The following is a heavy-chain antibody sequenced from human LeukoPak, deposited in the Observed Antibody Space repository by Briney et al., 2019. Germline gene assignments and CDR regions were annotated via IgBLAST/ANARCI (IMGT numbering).Heavy chain of an antibody. CDR2: IIPIFGTA. D-gene: IGHD6-19*01. CDR3: ARSAGYSSGSFDY. Sequence: SVKVSCKASGGTFSSYAISWVRQAPGQGLEWMGGIIPIFGTANYAQKFQGRVTITTDESTSTAYMELSSLRSEDTAVYYCARSAGYSSGSFDYWGQGTLVTVSS. J-gene: IGHJ4*02. V-gene: IGHV1-69*05. CDR1: GGTFSSYA.